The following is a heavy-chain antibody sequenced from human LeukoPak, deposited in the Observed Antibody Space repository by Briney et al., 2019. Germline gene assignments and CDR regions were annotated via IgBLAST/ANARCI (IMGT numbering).Heavy chain of an antibody. J-gene: IGHJ2*01. CDR3: AKNGVNYWYFNL. Sequence: GGSLRLSCAASGFTFSSYAMSWVRQAPGKGLEWVSGISGSGGGTYNADSVKGRFTISRDNSKNTLYLQMNSLRAEDTAVYYCAKNGVNYWYFNLWGRGTLVTVSS. V-gene: IGHV3-23*01. CDR1: GFTFSSYA. D-gene: IGHD2-8*01. CDR2: ISGSGGGT.